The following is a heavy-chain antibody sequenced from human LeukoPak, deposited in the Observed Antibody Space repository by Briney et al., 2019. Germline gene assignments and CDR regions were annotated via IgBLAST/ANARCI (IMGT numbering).Heavy chain of an antibody. V-gene: IGHV3-23*01. D-gene: IGHD4/OR15-4a*01. Sequence: GGSLRLSCAASGFTFNNYALTWVRQTPGKGLECVSAISGDGVSPYHADSVRGRFTISRDNSKNTLYLQMNSLRVEDTAVYFCARDPGAFPYFFDCWGQGTLVTVSS. CDR3: ARDPGAFPYFFDC. J-gene: IGHJ4*02. CDR1: GFTFNNYA. CDR2: ISGDGVSP.